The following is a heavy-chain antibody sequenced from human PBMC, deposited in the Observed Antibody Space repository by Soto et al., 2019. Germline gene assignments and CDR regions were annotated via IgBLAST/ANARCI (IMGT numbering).Heavy chain of an antibody. J-gene: IGHJ6*02. V-gene: IGHV1-69*01. Sequence: QVQLVQSGAEVKPPGSSVKVSCKASGIRLSGMAISWVRQAPGQGLEWRGGINPALNTAKSAQMVQGRVSLTADESTGTAYMDLTTLTYNDTAVYYCARAGYNYVFLTGSMDVWGQGPTVIVSS. CDR2: INPALNTA. CDR3: ARAGYNYVFLTGSMDV. CDR1: GIRLSGMA. D-gene: IGHD3-9*01.